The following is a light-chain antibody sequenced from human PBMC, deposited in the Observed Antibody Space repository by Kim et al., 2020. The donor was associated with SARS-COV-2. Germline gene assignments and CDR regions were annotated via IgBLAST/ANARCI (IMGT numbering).Light chain of an antibody. V-gene: IGLV7-46*01. CDR1: TGSVTRGHY. J-gene: IGLJ1*01. CDR3: LPSYGVPRAGV. CDR2: DTS. Sequence: QAVVTQAPSLTVSPGGTVTLTCGSSTGSVTRGHYPYWFQQKPGQAPRTLIYDTSKRHSWTPARFSGSLLGGRAALTLSGALPEDEAEYYCLPSYGVPRAGVFGTGTKVTVL.